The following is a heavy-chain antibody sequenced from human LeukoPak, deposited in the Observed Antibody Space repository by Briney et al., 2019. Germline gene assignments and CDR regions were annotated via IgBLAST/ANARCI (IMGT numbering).Heavy chain of an antibody. J-gene: IGHJ4*02. V-gene: IGHV1-69*05. CDR2: IIPIYGTA. CDR1: GGTFSSYA. Sequence: ASVKVSCKASGGTFSSYAISWLRQAPGQGLEWMGRIIPIYGTANYAQKFQGRVTITTDDATSTAYMELSSLRSEDTAVYYCARAGERVAFDYWGQGTLVTVSS. D-gene: IGHD2-15*01. CDR3: ARAGERVAFDY.